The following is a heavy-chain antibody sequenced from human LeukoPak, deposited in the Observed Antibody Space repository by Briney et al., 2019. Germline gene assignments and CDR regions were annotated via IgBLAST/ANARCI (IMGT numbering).Heavy chain of an antibody. J-gene: IGHJ4*02. CDR2: NYYSGST. D-gene: IGHD6-19*01. CDR3: ASLAVAGLSEGY. CDR1: GGSISSDSYY. V-gene: IGHV4-39*01. Sequence: SETLSLTRTVSGGSISSDSYYWAWIRQPPGKGLEWIASNYYSGSTYYNPSLKCRVTISVDTSRNQFSLKLSSVTAADTAVYYCASLAVAGLSEGYWGQGTLVIVSS.